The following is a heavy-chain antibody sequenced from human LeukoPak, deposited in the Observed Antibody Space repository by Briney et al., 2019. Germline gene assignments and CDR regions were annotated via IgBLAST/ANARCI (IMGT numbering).Heavy chain of an antibody. CDR1: GFTFSNHG. Sequence: PGRSLRLSCAASGFTFSNHGMHWVRQAPGKGLEWVAVIWYDGSNKYYADSVKGRFTISRDNSRNTLYLQMNSLRAEDTAMYYCAKYDNSGRAGGYWGQGTLVTGSS. V-gene: IGHV3-33*06. CDR2: IWYDGSNK. J-gene: IGHJ4*02. CDR3: AKYDNSGRAGGY. D-gene: IGHD3-22*01.